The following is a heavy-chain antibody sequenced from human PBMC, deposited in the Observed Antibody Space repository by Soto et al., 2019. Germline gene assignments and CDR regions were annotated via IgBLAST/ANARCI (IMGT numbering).Heavy chain of an antibody. V-gene: IGHV4-34*01. J-gene: IGHJ4*02. CDR2: INHSGST. CDR1: GGSFSGYY. D-gene: IGHD4-17*01. CDR3: ARGRSATVVTLIFDY. Sequence: LSLTCAVYGGSFSGYYWSWIRQPPGKGLEWIGEINHSGSTNYNPSLKSRVTISVDTSKNQFSLKLSSVTAADTAVYYCARGRSATVVTLIFDYWGQGTLVTVSS.